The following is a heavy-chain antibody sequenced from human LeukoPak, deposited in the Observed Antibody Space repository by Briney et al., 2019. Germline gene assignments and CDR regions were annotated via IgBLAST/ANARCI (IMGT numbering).Heavy chain of an antibody. Sequence: PGGSLRLSCAASGFIFSTYGMHWVRQAPGKGLEWVALIRYDGSNKYYADSVKGRFTISRDNAKNSLYLQMNSLRAEDTAVYYCVRARDCSSTSCYGGMDVWGKGTTVTVSS. CDR3: VRARDCSSTSCYGGMDV. D-gene: IGHD2-2*01. CDR1: GFIFSTYG. CDR2: IRYDGSNK. V-gene: IGHV3-30*02. J-gene: IGHJ6*03.